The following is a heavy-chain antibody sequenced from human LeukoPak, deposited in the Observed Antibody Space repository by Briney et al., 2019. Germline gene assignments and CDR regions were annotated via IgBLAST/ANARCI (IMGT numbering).Heavy chain of an antibody. J-gene: IGHJ3*02. Sequence: ASVKVSCKASGYTFTGYYMHWVRQAPGQGLEWMGGIIPIFGTANYAQKFQGRVTITTDESTSTAYMELSSLRSEDTAVYYCARGGIVVDAFDIWGQGTMVTVSS. D-gene: IGHD2-2*01. CDR3: ARGGIVVDAFDI. CDR1: GYTFTGYY. CDR2: IIPIFGTA. V-gene: IGHV1-69*05.